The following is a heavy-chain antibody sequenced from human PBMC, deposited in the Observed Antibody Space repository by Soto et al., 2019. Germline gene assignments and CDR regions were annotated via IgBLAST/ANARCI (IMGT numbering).Heavy chain of an antibody. Sequence: QVHLQESGPGLVKPSETLSLTCTVSGGSINNHYWSWIRQAPGKGLEWIGYIYYTGSTNYNPPLKSRVTMSVDTSKNQFSLNLTSLTAADTAIYYCARANWYSEYWGQGTLVTVSS. CDR2: IYYTGST. D-gene: IGHD2-8*01. CDR1: GGSINNHY. CDR3: ARANWYSEY. J-gene: IGHJ4*02. V-gene: IGHV4-59*11.